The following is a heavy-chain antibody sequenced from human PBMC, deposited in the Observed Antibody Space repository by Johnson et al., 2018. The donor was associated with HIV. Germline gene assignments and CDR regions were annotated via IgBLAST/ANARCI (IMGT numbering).Heavy chain of an antibody. CDR1: GFTFKIYA. CDR3: ARVQILADDVFNI. Sequence: QVQLVESGGGVVQPGTSLRLSCAASGFTFKIYAMHWVRQATGKRLEWLSVIWYDGSNEYYADSVKGRFTISRDNSKNTLYLHMSNLRLEETAVYYCARVQILADDVFNIWGQGTMVTVSS. J-gene: IGHJ3*02. D-gene: IGHD3-3*02. V-gene: IGHV3-33*08. CDR2: IWYDGSNE.